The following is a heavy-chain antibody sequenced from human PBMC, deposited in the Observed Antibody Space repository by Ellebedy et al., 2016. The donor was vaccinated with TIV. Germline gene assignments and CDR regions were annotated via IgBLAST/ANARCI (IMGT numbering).Heavy chain of an antibody. J-gene: IGHJ6*02. CDR3: ARDLGAAAGRYYYGLDV. CDR1: GYTFTTYA. CDR2: INAGSGNT. D-gene: IGHD6-13*01. V-gene: IGHV1-3*01. Sequence: ASVKVSXXASGYTFTTYAMHWVRQAPGQRLEWMGWINAGSGNTKYSQKIQGRVTITRDTSASTAYMELSSLRSEDTAMYYCARDLGAAAGRYYYGLDVWGQGTTVTVSS.